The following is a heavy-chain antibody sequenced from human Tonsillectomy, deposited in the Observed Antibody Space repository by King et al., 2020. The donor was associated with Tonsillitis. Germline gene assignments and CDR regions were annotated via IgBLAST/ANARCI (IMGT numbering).Heavy chain of an antibody. J-gene: IGHJ3*02. CDR3: AKDILPYDILTGYYDAFAI. CDR1: GFTFSSYA. D-gene: IGHD3-9*01. Sequence: VQLVESGGGLVQPGGSLRLSCAASGFTFSSYAMSWVRQAPGQGLEWVSAISGSGGSTYYADSVTGRFTISRDTSKNTLYLQMNSLRAEDTAVYYCAKDILPYDILTGYYDAFAIWGQGTIVTASS. V-gene: IGHV3-23*04. CDR2: ISGSGGST.